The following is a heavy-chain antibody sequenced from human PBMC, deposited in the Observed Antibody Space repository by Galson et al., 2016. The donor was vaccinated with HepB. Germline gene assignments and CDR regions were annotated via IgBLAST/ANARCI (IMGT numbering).Heavy chain of an antibody. CDR3: ARVEDVHSPFDH. D-gene: IGHD5-18*01. CDR1: GYSFTSYW. CDR2: IYPGDSDT. J-gene: IGHJ4*02. Sequence: QSGAEVKKAGESLKISCKGSGYSFTSYWIGWVCQMPGKGLEWMGIIYPGDSDTRYSPSFQGQVTISADRSISTAYMQWNSLKASDTAMYYCARVEDVHSPFDHWGQGTQVTVSP. V-gene: IGHV5-51*01.